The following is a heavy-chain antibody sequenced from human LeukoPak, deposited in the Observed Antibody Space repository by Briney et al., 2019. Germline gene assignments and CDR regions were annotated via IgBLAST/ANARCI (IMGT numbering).Heavy chain of an antibody. J-gene: IGHJ4*02. CDR2: IGGSGADT. Sequence: GGSLRLSCAASGFTFSSYAMKWVRQAPGKGLEWVSSIGGSGADTYYADSVKGRFTISRDDSKNTLYLQMNSLRAEDTAVYYCAKDNSAAGTPFDYWGQGTLVTVSS. V-gene: IGHV3-23*01. CDR3: AKDNSAAGTPFDY. CDR1: GFTFSSYA. D-gene: IGHD6-13*01.